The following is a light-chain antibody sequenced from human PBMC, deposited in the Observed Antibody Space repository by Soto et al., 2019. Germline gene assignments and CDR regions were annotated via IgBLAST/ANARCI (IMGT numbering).Light chain of an antibody. CDR1: SSNIGAGYD. J-gene: IGLJ2*01. CDR3: QSYDSSLSGVV. CDR2: GNS. V-gene: IGLV1-40*01. Sequence: QSVLTQPPSVSGAPGQRVTISCTGRSSNIGAGYDVHWYQRLPGTAPKLLIYGNSNRPSGVPDRFSGSKSGTSASLAITGLQAEDEADDYCQSYDSSLSGVVFGGGTKLTVL.